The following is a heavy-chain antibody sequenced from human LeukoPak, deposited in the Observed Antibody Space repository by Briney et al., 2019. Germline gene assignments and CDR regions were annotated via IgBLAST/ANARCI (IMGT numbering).Heavy chain of an antibody. J-gene: IGHJ5*02. CDR1: GGSISSGNYY. V-gene: IGHV4-61*02. D-gene: IGHD3-10*01. CDR2: IYSSGST. Sequence: PSETLSLTCTVSGGSISSGNYYWSWIRQPAGKGLEWIGRIYSSGSTNYNPSLKSRVTISVDTSKNQFSLKLSSVTAADTAVYYCARGGGGSGKRNWFDPWGQGTLVTVSS. CDR3: ARGGGGSGKRNWFDP.